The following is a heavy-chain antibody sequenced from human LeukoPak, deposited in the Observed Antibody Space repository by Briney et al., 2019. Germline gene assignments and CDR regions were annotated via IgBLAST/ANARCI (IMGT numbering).Heavy chain of an antibody. D-gene: IGHD4-17*01. CDR3: ARDAGYGDYV. V-gene: IGHV4-59*01. CDR1: GGSISSYY. Sequence: SETLSLTCTDSGGSISSYYWSWIRQPPGKGLEWIGYIYYSGSTNYNPSLKSRVTISVDTSKNQFSLKLSSVTAADTAVYYCARDAGYGDYVWGQGTLVTVSS. J-gene: IGHJ4*02. CDR2: IYYSGST.